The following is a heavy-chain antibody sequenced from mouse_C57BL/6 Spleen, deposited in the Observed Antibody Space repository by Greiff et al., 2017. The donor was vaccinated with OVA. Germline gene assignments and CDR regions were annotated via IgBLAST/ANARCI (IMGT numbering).Heavy chain of an antibody. D-gene: IGHD2-4*01. Sequence: EVQLQQSGPELVKPGASVKISCKASGYTFTDYYMNWVKQSHGKSLEWIGDINPNNGGTSYNQKFKGKATLTVDKSSSTAYMELRSLTSEDSAVYYCARGGDYDSYYYAMDYWGQGTSVTVSS. CDR1: GYTFTDYY. CDR2: INPNNGGT. CDR3: ARGGDYDSYYYAMDY. V-gene: IGHV1-26*01. J-gene: IGHJ4*01.